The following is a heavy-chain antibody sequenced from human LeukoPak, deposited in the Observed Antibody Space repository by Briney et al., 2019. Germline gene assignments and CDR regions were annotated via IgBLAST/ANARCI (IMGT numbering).Heavy chain of an antibody. J-gene: IGHJ4*02. V-gene: IGHV3-48*03. Sequence: GGSLRLSCAASGFTFSSYEMNWARQAPGKGLEWVSYISSSGSTIYYADSVKGRFTISRDNAKNSLYLQMNSLRAEDTAVYYCARTPVILRYFDWLLNFDYWGQGTLVTVSS. CDR3: ARTPVILRYFDWLLNFDY. CDR2: ISSSGSTI. CDR1: GFTFSSYE. D-gene: IGHD3-9*01.